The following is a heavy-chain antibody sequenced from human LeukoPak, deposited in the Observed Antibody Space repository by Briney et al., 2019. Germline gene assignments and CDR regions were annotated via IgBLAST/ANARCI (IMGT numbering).Heavy chain of an antibody. CDR3: ARDLLRSSYYYFDY. CDR2: ISYRGVT. V-gene: IGHV4-59*01. J-gene: IGHJ4*02. CDR1: GTSISNYH. D-gene: IGHD3-22*01. Sequence: PSETLSLTCTVSGTSISNYHWSWIRQPPRKGLEWIGYISYRGVTNYNPSLKSRITISVDTSKNQFSLRMNSVTAADTAVYYCARDLLRSSYYYFDYWGQGTLVTVSS.